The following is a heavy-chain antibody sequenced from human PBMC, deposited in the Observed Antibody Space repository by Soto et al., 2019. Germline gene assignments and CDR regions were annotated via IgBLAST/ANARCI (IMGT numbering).Heavy chain of an antibody. V-gene: IGHV1-18*01. CDR1: AYSFTSYG. J-gene: IGHJ6*02. CDR3: ARGGSTPGGVIVIYYYYYGMDV. CDR2: ISAYNGNT. D-gene: IGHD3-16*02. Sequence: GXSVKVSCSASAYSFTSYGIIWVRQAPGQGLEWMGWISAYNGNTNYAQKLQGRVTMTTDTSTSTAYMELRSLRSDDTAVYYCARGGSTPGGVIVIYYYYYGMDVWGQGTTVTVSS.